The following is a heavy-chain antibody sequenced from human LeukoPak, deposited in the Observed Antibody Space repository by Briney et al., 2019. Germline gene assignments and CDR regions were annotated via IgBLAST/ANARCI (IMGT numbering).Heavy chain of an antibody. CDR1: GFTFSDYY. D-gene: IGHD3-3*01. CDR2: ISGSGGST. Sequence: GALRLSCAASGFTFSDYYMSWVRQAPGKGLEWVSAISGSGGSTYYADSVKGRFTISRDNSKNTLYLQMNSLRAEDTAVYYCARAYYDFWSGYYTHFDYWGQGTLVTVSS. V-gene: IGHV3-23*01. CDR3: ARAYYDFWSGYYTHFDY. J-gene: IGHJ4*02.